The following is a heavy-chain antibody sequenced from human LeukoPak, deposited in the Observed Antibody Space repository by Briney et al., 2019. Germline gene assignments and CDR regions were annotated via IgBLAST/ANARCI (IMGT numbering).Heavy chain of an antibody. Sequence: SETLSLTCTVSGGSITSHYWSWIRQPPGKGLEWIGYIYHSGSTDYNPSLKSRVTLSVDTSKNQFSLHLSSVTAADTAFHYCARSGIVGASSSFDFWGQGILVTVSS. CDR2: IYHSGST. J-gene: IGHJ4*02. V-gene: IGHV4-59*11. CDR3: ARSGIVGASSSFDF. CDR1: GGSITSHY. D-gene: IGHD1-26*01.